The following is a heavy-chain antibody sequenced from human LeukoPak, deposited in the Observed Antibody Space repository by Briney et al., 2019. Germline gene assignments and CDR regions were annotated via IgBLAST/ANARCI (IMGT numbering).Heavy chain of an antibody. D-gene: IGHD1-26*01. J-gene: IGHJ4*02. V-gene: IGHV3-64*01. CDR2: ISSNGGIT. CDR3: ARGMGATIGRSDYFDY. CDR1: GFTFSSYA. Sequence: PGGSLRLSCAASGFTFSSYAMHWVRPAPGEGLQYVSAISSNGGITYYANSVKGRFTISRDNSKNTLYLQMGSLRAEDMAVYYCARGMGATIGRSDYFDYWGQGTLVTVSS.